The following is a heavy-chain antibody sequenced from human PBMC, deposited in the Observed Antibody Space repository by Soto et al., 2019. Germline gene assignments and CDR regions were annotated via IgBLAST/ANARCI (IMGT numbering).Heavy chain of an antibody. CDR2: IIPIFGTA. D-gene: IGHD4-4*01. Sequence: SVKVSCKACGSTFSSYAISWVRQAPGQGLEWMGGIIPIFGTANYAQKFQGRVTITADESTSTAYMELSSLRSEDTAVYYCPSRVGTTCLGAFDSWGQVTRVTV. CDR3: PSRVGTTCLGAFDS. J-gene: IGHJ3*02. CDR1: GSTFSSYA. V-gene: IGHV1-69*13.